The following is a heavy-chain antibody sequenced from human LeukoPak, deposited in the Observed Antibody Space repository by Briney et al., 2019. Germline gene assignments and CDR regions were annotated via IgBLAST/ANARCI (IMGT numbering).Heavy chain of an antibody. CDR1: GFTFDDYA. CDR2: ISWNSGSI. Sequence: GGSLRLSCAASGFTFDDYAMHWVRQAPGKGLEWVSGISWNSGSIGYADSVKGRFTISRDNAKNSLYLQMNSLRAEDTAVYYCARVLDGSNDCWGQGTLVTVSS. V-gene: IGHV3-9*01. CDR3: ARVLDGSNDC. D-gene: IGHD2/OR15-2a*01. J-gene: IGHJ4*02.